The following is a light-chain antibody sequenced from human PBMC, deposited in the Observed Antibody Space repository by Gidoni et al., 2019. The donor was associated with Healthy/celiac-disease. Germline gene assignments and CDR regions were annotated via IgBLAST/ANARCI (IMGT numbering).Light chain of an antibody. V-gene: IGLV2-11*01. J-gene: IGLJ2*01. Sequence: QSALTQPRSSSGSPGQSVTISCTGTSSDVGGYNYVSWYQQHPGKAPKLMIYDVSKRPSGVPDRFSGSKSGNTASLTISGLQAEDEADYYCCSYAGSYTLVFGGGTKLTVL. CDR1: SSDVGGYNY. CDR3: CSYAGSYTLV. CDR2: DVS.